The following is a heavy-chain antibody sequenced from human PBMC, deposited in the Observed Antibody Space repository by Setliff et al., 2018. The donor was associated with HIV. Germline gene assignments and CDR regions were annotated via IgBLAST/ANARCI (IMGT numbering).Heavy chain of an antibody. D-gene: IGHD3-10*01. CDR1: GYILSAYY. CDR3: AGGKGNSGTYRFLFGSPYEIDAFEI. V-gene: IGHV1-2*02. CDR2: INPNSGGT. J-gene: IGHJ3*02. Sequence: ASVKVSCKAPGYILSAYYMHWVRQAPGQGLEWMGWINPNSGGTNYAQKFQGRVTLTRDTSISTDYMELSRLTSDDTAVYYCAGGKGNSGTYRFLFGSPYEIDAFEIWGLGTMVTVSS.